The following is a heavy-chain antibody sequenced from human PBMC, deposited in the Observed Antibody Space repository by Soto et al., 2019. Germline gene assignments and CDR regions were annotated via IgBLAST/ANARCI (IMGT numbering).Heavy chain of an antibody. CDR1: GYNHANVS. J-gene: IGHJ3*02. CDR3: ARGAGRRPGKRAFDI. D-gene: IGHD3-10*01. CDR2: IHTASGRP. V-gene: IGHV1-3*04. Sequence: QVQLLQSGPEVKMPGASVSLSCKASGYNHANVSLHWLRQATGQRPEWLGWIHTASGRPMFAQKFQDRVTLNRDTSASTAYMDLSGLTSAATATYDWARGAGRRPGKRAFDIWCQGTVVIVAS.